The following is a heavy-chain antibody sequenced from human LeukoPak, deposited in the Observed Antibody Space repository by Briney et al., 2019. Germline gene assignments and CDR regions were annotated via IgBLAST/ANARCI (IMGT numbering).Heavy chain of an antibody. CDR2: ISWNSRII. D-gene: IGHD3-9*01. CDR3: ARLTGAASGTYYFDF. J-gene: IGHJ4*02. Sequence: GGSLRLSCAASGFIFDDYAMYWVRQAPGKGLEWVSGISWNSRIIDYADSVKGRFTISRDNARRALYLQMNTLTTEDTAFYFCARLTGAASGTYYFDFWGQGTLVTVSS. CDR1: GFIFDDYA. V-gene: IGHV3-9*01.